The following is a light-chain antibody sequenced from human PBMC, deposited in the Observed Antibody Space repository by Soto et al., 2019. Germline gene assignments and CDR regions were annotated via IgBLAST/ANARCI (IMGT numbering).Light chain of an antibody. J-gene: IGLJ1*01. CDR1: TPNIGTNY. Sequence: HSVLTQPPSASGTPGQRVTISCSGSTPNIGTNYVYWYQQLPGTAPKLLIYRNDQRPSGVPDRFSGSKSGTSASLAISGLRSEDEADYFCAAWDDSLSGFHVFGTGTKVTVL. CDR3: AAWDDSLSGFHV. V-gene: IGLV1-47*01. CDR2: RND.